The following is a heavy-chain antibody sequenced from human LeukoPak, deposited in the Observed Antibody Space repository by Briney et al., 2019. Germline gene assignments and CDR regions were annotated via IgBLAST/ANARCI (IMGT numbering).Heavy chain of an antibody. CDR1: GFTFSSYA. CDR2: IPYDGSDK. V-gene: IGHV3-30*04. Sequence: GRSLRLSCAASGFTFSSYAMYWVRQAPGKGLEWVAVIPYDGSDKFYADSVKGRFTISRDSSKNTLYLQMNSLRPEDTAVYYCARGPSGYHNTGGQGTLVTVSS. J-gene: IGHJ4*02. CDR3: ARGPSGYHNT. D-gene: IGHD5-12*01.